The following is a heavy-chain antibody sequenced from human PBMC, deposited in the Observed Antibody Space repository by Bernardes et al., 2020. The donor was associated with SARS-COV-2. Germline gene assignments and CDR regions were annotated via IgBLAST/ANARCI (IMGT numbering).Heavy chain of an antibody. V-gene: IGHV1-46*01. CDR2: INPSGCST. CDR1: GYTFTSYY. Sequence: ASVKVSCKASGYTFTSYYMHWVRQAPGQGLEWMGIINPSGCSTSYAQKFQGRVTMTRDTSTSTVYMELSSLRSEDTAVYYCARGEYYFSGGSCYPLGNDYWGQGTLVTV. J-gene: IGHJ4*02. D-gene: IGHD2-15*01. CDR3: ARGEYYFSGGSCYPLGNDY.